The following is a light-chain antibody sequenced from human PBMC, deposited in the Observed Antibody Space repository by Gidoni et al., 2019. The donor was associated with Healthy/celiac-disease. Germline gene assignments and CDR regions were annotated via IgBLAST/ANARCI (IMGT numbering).Light chain of an antibody. CDR3: QQSNGTPYS. J-gene: IGKJ2*03. CDR2: AAS. CDR1: QSISSY. Sequence: DIQMTQSPSSLSASVGDRVTITCRPSQSISSYLNWYQQKPGKATKLLIYAASSLQSGVPSSFSGSGSGTDLTITISSLQPEDFATYYCQQSNGTPYSFGQGTKLEIK. V-gene: IGKV1-39*01.